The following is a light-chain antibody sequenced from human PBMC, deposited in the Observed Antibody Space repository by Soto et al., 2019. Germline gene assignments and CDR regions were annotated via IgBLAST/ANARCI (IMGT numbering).Light chain of an antibody. J-gene: IGKJ3*01. CDR3: QQYYSNPFT. CDR2: WAS. Sequence: DIVMTQSPDSLAVSLGERATINCKSSQSVLYSSNNKNYLAWYQQKPGQPPKLLIYWASTRESGVPDRFSGSGSGTDFTLTISSLQAEDVAVYYCQQYYSNPFTFGPGTTVDI. V-gene: IGKV4-1*01. CDR1: QSVLYSSNNKNY.